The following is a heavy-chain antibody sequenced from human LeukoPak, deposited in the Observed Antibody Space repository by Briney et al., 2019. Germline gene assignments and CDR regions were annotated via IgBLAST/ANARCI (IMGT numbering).Heavy chain of an antibody. D-gene: IGHD1-26*01. CDR2: ISSSSSYI. J-gene: IGHJ4*02. CDR1: GFTFSSFS. Sequence: GGSLRLSCAASGFTFSSFSMNWVRQAPGKGLEWVSSISSSSSYIYYADSVKGRFTISRDNAKNSLSLQMNSLGVEDTAIYFCARGRKLGAPTYFFDYWGQGTRVTVSS. V-gene: IGHV3-21*04. CDR3: ARGRKLGAPTYFFDY.